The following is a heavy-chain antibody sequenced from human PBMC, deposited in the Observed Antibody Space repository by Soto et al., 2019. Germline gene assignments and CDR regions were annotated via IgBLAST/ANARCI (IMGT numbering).Heavy chain of an antibody. CDR2: ISAYNGDT. Sequence: QVQLVQSGAEVKKPGASVKVSCKASGYTFSKYGIIWVRQAPGQGLEWMGWISAYNGDTNYAQKLQGRVTMTTDTSTSTVYMELRSLRSDEMAVYYWARGYGHDAWGQGALVTVSS. J-gene: IGHJ5*02. CDR1: GYTFSKYG. CDR3: ARGYGHDA. D-gene: IGHD1-1*01. V-gene: IGHV1-18*03.